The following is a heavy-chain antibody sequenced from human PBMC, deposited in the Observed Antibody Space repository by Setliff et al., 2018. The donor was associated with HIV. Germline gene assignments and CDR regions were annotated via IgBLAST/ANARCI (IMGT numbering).Heavy chain of an antibody. J-gene: IGHJ4*02. Sequence: GSLRLSCAASGFTFSRYAMSWVRQAPGKGLEWVSGISAGGGSTYYADSVKGRFTISRDNARNSLYLQLNSLRAEDTAVYYCARDRGGSYTPLDFWGQGTLVTVSS. D-gene: IGHD1-26*01. CDR3: ARDRGGSYTPLDF. V-gene: IGHV3-23*01. CDR2: ISAGGGST. CDR1: GFTFSRYA.